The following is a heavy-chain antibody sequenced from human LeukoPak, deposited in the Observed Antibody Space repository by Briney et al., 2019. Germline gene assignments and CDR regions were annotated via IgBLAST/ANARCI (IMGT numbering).Heavy chain of an antibody. V-gene: IGHV3-7*01. CDR3: ARATGTMRISNFRAGREHFYYSMDV. CDR2: IKQDGNEV. D-gene: IGHD4-17*01. Sequence: TGVFLRLSCAASGFFFSSFWMSWVRQAPGKGLEWVAYIKQDGNEVSYADSVKGRFTISRDNADNSLFLNMNRLRGEDSALYYCARATGTMRISNFRAGREHFYYSMDVWGKGTAVIVSS. J-gene: IGHJ6*03. CDR1: GFFFSSFW.